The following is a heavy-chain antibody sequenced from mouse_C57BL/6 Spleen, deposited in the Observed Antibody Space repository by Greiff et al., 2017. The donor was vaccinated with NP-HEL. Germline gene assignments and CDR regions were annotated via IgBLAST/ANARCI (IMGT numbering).Heavy chain of an antibody. J-gene: IGHJ1*03. CDR3: AREGYFDV. Sequence: ESGPGLVKPSQSLSLTCSVTGYSITSGYYWNWIRQFPGNKLEWMGYISYDGSNNYNPSLKNRISITRDTSKNQLFLKLNSVTTEDTATYYCAREGYFDVWGTGTTVTVSS. CDR1: GYSITSGYY. CDR2: ISYDGSN. V-gene: IGHV3-6*01.